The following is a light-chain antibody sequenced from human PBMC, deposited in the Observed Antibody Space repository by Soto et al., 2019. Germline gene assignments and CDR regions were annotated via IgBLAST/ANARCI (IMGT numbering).Light chain of an antibody. Sequence: ARSLSGESGDILSGSASLKKGTFSLAWFQQKAGQDPRLLIYGASNRATGIPARSSVSGAGTEVILTITSLPAYDLALYYYQQENNHSPWVTXGEGTKVDIK. J-gene: IGKJ1*01. V-gene: IGKV3D-7*01. CDR3: QQENNHSPWVT. CDR2: GAS. CDR1: LKKGTFS.